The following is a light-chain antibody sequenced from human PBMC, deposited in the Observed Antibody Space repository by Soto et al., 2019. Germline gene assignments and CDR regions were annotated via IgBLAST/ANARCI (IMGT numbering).Light chain of an antibody. CDR2: EVT. V-gene: IGLV2-14*01. CDR3: TSYTSSSSVV. J-gene: IGLJ2*01. CDR1: GSDIGGYNY. Sequence: QSALTQPASVSGSPGQSITISCTGTGSDIGGYNYVSWYQQHPGKAPTVLIYEVTNRPSGVSNRFSASKSGNTASLTISGLQAEYEADYYCTSYTSSSSVVFGGGTKLTVL.